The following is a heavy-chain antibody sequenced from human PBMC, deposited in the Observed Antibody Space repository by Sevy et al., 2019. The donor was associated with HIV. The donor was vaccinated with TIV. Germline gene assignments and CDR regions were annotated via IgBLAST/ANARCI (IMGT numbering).Heavy chain of an antibody. V-gene: IGHV3-7*01. D-gene: IGHD3-3*01. CDR2: IKQAGSEK. Sequence: GGSLRLSCTASGFTFSSYWMSWVRQAPGKGLEWVANIKQAGSEKYYVDSVKGRFTISRDNAKNSLYLQMNSLRAEDTAVYYCARYRRNYDFWSGYYTQYYFDYWGQGTLVTVSS. CDR3: ARYRRNYDFWSGYYTQYYFDY. CDR1: GFTFSSYW. J-gene: IGHJ4*02.